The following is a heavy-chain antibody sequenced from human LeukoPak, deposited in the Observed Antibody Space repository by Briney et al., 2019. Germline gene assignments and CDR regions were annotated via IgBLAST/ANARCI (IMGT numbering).Heavy chain of an antibody. J-gene: IGHJ4*02. Sequence: SVKVSCKASGGTFSKYTISWVRRAPGQGLEWMGRLIPIFGTADYAQKFQGRITITADKSTSTAYMELSSLRSDDTAVYYCANQCSSTSCYGSDYWGQGTLATVSS. D-gene: IGHD2-2*01. CDR3: ANQCSSTSCYGSDY. CDR1: GGTFSKYT. V-gene: IGHV1-69*08. CDR2: LIPIFGTA.